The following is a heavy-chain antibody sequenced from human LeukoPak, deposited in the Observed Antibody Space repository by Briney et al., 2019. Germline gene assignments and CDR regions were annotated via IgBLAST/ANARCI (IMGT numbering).Heavy chain of an antibody. CDR2: INPNSGGT. CDR1: GYTFTGYY. V-gene: IGHV1-2*02. Sequence: GASVKVSCKASGYTFTGYYMHWVRQAPGQGLEWMGWINPNSGGTNYAQKFQGRVTMTRDTSISTAYMELSRLRSDDTAVYYCARDPYGSGSRLDIDHWGQGTLVTVSS. D-gene: IGHD3-10*01. J-gene: IGHJ4*02. CDR3: ARDPYGSGSRLDIDH.